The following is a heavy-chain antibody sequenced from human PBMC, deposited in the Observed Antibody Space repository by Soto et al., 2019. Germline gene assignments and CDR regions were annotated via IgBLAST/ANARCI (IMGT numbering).Heavy chain of an antibody. D-gene: IGHD3-10*01. CDR1: GGSISSYY. Sequence: SETLSPTCTVSGGSISSYYWSWIRQPPGKGLEWIGYIYYSGSTNYNPSLKSRVTISVDTSKNQFSLKLSSVTAADTAVYYCARQRGANPYYYGSEPPEEGMDAFDIWGQGTMVTVSS. J-gene: IGHJ3*02. CDR2: IYYSGST. CDR3: ARQRGANPYYYGSEPPEEGMDAFDI. V-gene: IGHV4-59*01.